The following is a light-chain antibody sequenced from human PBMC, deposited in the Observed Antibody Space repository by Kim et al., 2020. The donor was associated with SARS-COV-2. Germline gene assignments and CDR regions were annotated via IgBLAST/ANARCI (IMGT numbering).Light chain of an antibody. V-gene: IGKV3-20*01. CDR2: GAS. CDR1: QSLSDSY. J-gene: IGKJ1*01. Sequence: EIVLTQSPGTLSLSPGETATLSCRASQSLSDSYLAWYQQKPGQAPRLLIYGASGRATGIPDRFSGSGSGTDFTLTISRLEPEDFAVYYCQQYDDSHPWTFGQGTKVDIK. CDR3: QQYDDSHPWT.